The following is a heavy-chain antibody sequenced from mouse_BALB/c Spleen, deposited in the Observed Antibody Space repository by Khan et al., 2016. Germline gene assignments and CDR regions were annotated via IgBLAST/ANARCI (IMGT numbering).Heavy chain of an antibody. CDR2: INPDSSTI. J-gene: IGHJ4*01. CDR3: ARLGYYGTMDY. CDR1: GFDFSRYW. V-gene: IGHV4-1*02. D-gene: IGHD1-1*01. Sequence: EVKLLESGGGLVQPGGSLKLSCAASGFDFSRYWMSWVRQAPGKGLEWIGEINPDSSTINYTPSLKDKFIISRDNAKNTLYLQMSKVRSEDTALXYFARLGYYGTMDYLGQGTSVTVSS.